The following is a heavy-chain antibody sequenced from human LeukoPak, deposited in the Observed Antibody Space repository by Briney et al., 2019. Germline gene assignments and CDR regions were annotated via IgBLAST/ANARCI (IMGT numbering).Heavy chain of an antibody. V-gene: IGHV3-64*01. D-gene: IGHD6-19*01. CDR3: ARVGYSSGWYGWFDP. CDR2: INSNGGST. CDR1: GFTFSSYG. Sequence: GGSLRLSCAASGFTFSSYGMHWVRQAPGKGLEYVSAINSNGGSTYYANSVKGIFTISRDNSKNTLYLQMGSLRAEDMAVYYCARVGYSSGWYGWFDPWGQGTLVTVSS. J-gene: IGHJ5*02.